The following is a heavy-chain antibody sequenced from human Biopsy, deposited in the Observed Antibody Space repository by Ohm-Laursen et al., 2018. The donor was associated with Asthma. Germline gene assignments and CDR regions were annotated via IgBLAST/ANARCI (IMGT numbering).Heavy chain of an antibody. CDR2: TNERGVT. Sequence: SETLSLTCLVYPGSFSGFFWTWIRQSPGKGLEWIGETNERGVTNNNPSLKSRVIISIDTYWNRVSLKLTSVTAADTAVYYCARGPELDVWGQGTTVTVSS. V-gene: IGHV4-34*01. CDR3: ARGPELDV. CDR1: PGSFSGFF. J-gene: IGHJ6*02.